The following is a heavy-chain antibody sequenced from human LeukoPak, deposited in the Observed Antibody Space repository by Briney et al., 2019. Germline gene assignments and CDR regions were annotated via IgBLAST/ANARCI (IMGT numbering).Heavy chain of an antibody. J-gene: IGHJ4*02. Sequence: GGSLRLSCAASGFTFSTYALSWVRQAPGKGLEWVSAISGSGGSTHYADSVKGRFTISRDNSKNTLYLQMNSLRADDTAVYYCATYDSSGYLDYWGQGTLVTVSS. V-gene: IGHV3-23*01. CDR1: GFTFSTYA. CDR2: ISGSGGST. D-gene: IGHD3-22*01. CDR3: ATYDSSGYLDY.